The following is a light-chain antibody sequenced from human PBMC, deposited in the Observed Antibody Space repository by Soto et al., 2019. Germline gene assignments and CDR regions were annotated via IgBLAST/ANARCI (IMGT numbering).Light chain of an antibody. CDR2: GAS. Sequence: EFVLTQSPGTLSLSPGERATLSCRASQSVSSGHLAWYQQKPGQAPRLLIYGASTRATGIPARFSGSGSGTEFTLTISSLQSKDFAVHYCQQYNNWPQTFGQGTKV. V-gene: IGKV3-15*01. CDR3: QQYNNWPQT. CDR1: QSVSSGH. J-gene: IGKJ1*01.